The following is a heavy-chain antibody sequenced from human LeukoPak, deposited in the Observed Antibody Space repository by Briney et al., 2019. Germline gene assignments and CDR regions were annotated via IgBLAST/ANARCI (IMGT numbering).Heavy chain of an antibody. CDR1: GYTFTGND. CDR2: INPYSGYK. D-gene: IGHD4-17*01. V-gene: IGHV1-2*06. J-gene: IGHJ4*02. Sequence: GASLKVSGKVSGYTFTGNDLHWVRQAPGQGLEWMGRINPYSGYKNYAQKFHGRVTMTRDSSVRTAYMEVSSLTSDDTAIYYCAKEHITTVTPGDWWGQGTLLTVSS. CDR3: AKEHITTVTPGDW.